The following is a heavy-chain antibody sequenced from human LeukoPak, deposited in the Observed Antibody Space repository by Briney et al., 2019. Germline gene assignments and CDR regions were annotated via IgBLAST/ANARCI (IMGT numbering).Heavy chain of an antibody. CDR2: IIPIFGTA. CDR1: GGTFSSYA. CDR3: ATDVPYDSSGYYRDDAFDI. V-gene: IGHV1-69*13. D-gene: IGHD3-22*01. Sequence: ASVKVSFKASGGTFSSYAISWVRQAPGQGLEWMGGIIPIFGTANYAQKFQGRVTITADESTSTAYMELSSLRSEDTAVYYCATDVPYDSSGYYRDDAFDIWGQGTMVTVSS. J-gene: IGHJ3*02.